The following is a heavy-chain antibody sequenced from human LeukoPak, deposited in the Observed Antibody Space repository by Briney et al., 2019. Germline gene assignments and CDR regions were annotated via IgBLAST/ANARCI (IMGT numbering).Heavy chain of an antibody. CDR1: GGSIRSYY. V-gene: IGHV4-59*01. Sequence: SETLSLTCTVSGGSIRSYYWSWIRQPPGKGLEWIAYIYYSGSTNYNPSLKSRLTISVDTSKNQFSLKLSSVTAADTAVYYCARVYYSNSYDYWYFDLRGRGTLVTVSS. D-gene: IGHD6-13*01. J-gene: IGHJ2*01. CDR2: IYYSGST. CDR3: ARVYYSNSYDYWYFDL.